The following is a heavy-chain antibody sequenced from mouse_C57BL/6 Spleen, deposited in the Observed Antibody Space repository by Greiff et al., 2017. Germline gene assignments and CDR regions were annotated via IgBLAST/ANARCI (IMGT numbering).Heavy chain of an antibody. J-gene: IGHJ2*01. CDR2: IYPGDGDT. V-gene: IGHV1-80*01. D-gene: IGHD1-1*01. CDR3: ARVGPYYYGSSSYYCDY. CDR1: GYAFSSYW. Sequence: QVQLQQSGAELVKPGASVKISCKASGYAFSSYWMNWVKQRPGKGLEWIGQIYPGDGDTNYNGKFKGKATLTADKSSSTAYMQLSSLTSEDSAVYFCARVGPYYYGSSSYYCDYWGQGTTLTVSS.